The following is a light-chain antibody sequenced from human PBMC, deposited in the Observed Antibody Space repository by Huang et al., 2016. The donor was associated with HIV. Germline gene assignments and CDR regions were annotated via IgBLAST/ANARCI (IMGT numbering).Light chain of an antibody. V-gene: IGKV1-39*01. Sequence: DIQMTQSPSSLSASVGDRVTITCRSRQNIRSYLNWYQQRPGRAPKLLIFSALRVQSGVPSRFSGSGSGTDFTLTISSLQPEDFATYYCQQSSSVPSTFGPGTKVDIK. CDR2: SAL. J-gene: IGKJ3*01. CDR3: QQSSSVPST. CDR1: QNIRSY.